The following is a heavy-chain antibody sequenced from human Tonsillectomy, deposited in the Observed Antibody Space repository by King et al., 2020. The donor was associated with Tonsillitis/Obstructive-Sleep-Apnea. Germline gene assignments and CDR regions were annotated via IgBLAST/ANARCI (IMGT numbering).Heavy chain of an antibody. CDR1: GFTFSSYG. Sequence: VQLVESGGGVVQPGRSLRLSCAASGFTFSSYGMHWVRQAPGKGLEWVAVIWYDGSNKYYADSVKGRFTISRENSKNTLYLQMNRLRAEDTAVYYCARGGDIVVVPAAMNWFDPWGQGTLVTVSS. CDR3: ARGGDIVVVPAAMNWFDP. CDR2: IWYDGSNK. J-gene: IGHJ5*02. V-gene: IGHV3-33*01. D-gene: IGHD2-2*01.